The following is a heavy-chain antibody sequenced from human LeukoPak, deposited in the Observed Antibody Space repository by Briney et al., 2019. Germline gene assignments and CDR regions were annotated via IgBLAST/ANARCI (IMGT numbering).Heavy chain of an antibody. CDR3: ATQHSSSSFDY. CDR2: IIPIFGTA. V-gene: IGHV1-69*05. D-gene: IGHD6-6*01. CDR1: GGTFSSYA. J-gene: IGHJ4*02. Sequence: SVKVSCKASGGTFSSYAISWVRQAPGQGLEGMGGIIPIFGTANYVQKFQGRVTITTDESTSTAYMELSSLRSEDTAVYSCATQHSSSSFDYWGQGTLVTVSS.